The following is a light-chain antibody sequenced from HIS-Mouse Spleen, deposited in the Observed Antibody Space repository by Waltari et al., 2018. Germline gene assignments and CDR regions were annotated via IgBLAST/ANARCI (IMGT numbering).Light chain of an antibody. Sequence: QSALTQPASVSGSPGQSITISCTGTSSHVGGYNYVPWYQQHPGKAPKLMIYDVSNRPSGVSNRFSGSKSGNTASLTISGLQAEDEADYYCSSYTSSSTLFGGGTKLTVL. J-gene: IGLJ2*01. V-gene: IGLV2-14*03. CDR1: SSHVGGYNY. CDR3: SSYTSSSTL. CDR2: DVS.